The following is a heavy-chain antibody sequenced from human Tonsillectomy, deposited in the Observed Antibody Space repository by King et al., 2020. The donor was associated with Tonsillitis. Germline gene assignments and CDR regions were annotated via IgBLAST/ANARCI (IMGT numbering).Heavy chain of an antibody. J-gene: IGHJ6*03. CDR2: IDWDDDK. V-gene: IGHV2-70*04. Sequence: VTLKESGPALVKPTQTLTLTCTFSGFSLSTSGVSVSWIRQPPGKALEWLARIDWDDDKFYSTSLKTRLSISKDTSKNQVVLTMTNMDPVDTATYYCARMVPSVYFYYMDVWGKGTTVTVSS. CDR1: GFSLSTSGVS. CDR3: ARMVPSVYFYYMDV.